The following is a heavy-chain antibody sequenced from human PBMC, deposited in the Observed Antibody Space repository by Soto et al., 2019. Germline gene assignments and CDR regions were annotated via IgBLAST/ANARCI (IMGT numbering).Heavy chain of an antibody. Sequence: EVQLVESGGGLVRPGRSLRLSCAASGFTFDDYAMHWVRQAPGEGLEWVSGISWNSGSIGYADSVKGRFTMSRDNTKNSLYMQMNSLIAEHTALYSCAKGPLYSRSSIYFLNWGQGPLVTVSS. CDR1: GFTFDDYA. J-gene: IGHJ4*02. V-gene: IGHV3-9*01. CDR3: AKGPLYSRSSIYFLN. D-gene: IGHD6-6*01. CDR2: ISWNSGSI.